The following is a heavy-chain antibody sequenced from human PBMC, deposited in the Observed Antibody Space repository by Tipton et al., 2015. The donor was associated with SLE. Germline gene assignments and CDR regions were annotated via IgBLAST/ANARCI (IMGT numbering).Heavy chain of an antibody. CDR3: ATYLGSRVY. CDR2: IFYTGST. CDR1: DGSITITNYY. Sequence: TLSLTCSVSDGSITITNYYWGWIRQPPGKGLEWIGSIFYTGSTYYNPSLKSRVSLSVDTSVNQFSLTMRSVTAADTAVYYCATYLGSRVYWGLGTLVTVSS. J-gene: IGHJ4*01. V-gene: IGHV4-39*07. D-gene: IGHD1-26*01.